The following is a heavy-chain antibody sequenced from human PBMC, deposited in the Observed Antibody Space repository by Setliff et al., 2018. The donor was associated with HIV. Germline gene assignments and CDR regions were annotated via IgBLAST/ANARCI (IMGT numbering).Heavy chain of an antibody. Sequence: SETLSLTCAVYGGSLSGHYWSWIRQPPGKGLEWIGEINHSGSNNYNPSLKSRVTISKDTSKNQFSLKLSSVTAADTAVYYCARDYYDYVWGSYRLFDYWGQGTLVTVSS. CDR1: GGSLSGHY. J-gene: IGHJ4*02. V-gene: IGHV4-34*01. D-gene: IGHD3-16*02. CDR2: INHSGSN. CDR3: ARDYYDYVWGSYRLFDY.